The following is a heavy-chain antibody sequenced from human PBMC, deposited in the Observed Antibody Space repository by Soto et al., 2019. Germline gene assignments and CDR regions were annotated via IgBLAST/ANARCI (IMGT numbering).Heavy chain of an antibody. CDR1: GGSISSYY. CDR2: IYYSGST. Sequence: KTSETLSLTCTVSGGSISSYYWSWIRQPPGKGLEWIGYIYYSGSTNYNPSLKSRVTISVDTSKNQFSLKLSPVTAADTAVYYCASPGRGYSGYGLGYWGQGTLVTVSS. V-gene: IGHV4-59*01. J-gene: IGHJ4*02. D-gene: IGHD5-12*01. CDR3: ASPGRGYSGYGLGY.